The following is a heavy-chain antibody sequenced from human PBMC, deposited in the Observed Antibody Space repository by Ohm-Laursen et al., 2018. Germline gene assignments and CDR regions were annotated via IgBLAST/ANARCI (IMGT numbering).Heavy chain of an antibody. D-gene: IGHD3/OR15-3a*01. CDR2: ISYSGST. CDR3: ARDLVPTGLGYYYYGMDV. J-gene: IGHJ6*02. V-gene: IGHV4-61*01. CDR1: CGAPRSGRYY. Sequence: SGNLFLPRTVSCGAPRSGRYYLSWVRQPPGEGLGWDGVISYSGSTNYNPSLKSRVTISVDTSKNQFSLKLSSVTAADTAVYYCARDLVPTGLGYYYYGMDVWGQGTTVTVSS.